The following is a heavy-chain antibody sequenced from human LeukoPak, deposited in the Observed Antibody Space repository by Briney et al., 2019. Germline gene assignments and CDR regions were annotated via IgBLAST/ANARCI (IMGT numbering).Heavy chain of an antibody. CDR1: GGSISTYF. Sequence: PSETLSLTCTVSGGSISTYFWNWIRQPPGKGLEWIGYVYYNGNTNYNPPLKSRLTISVDTSKNQFSLKLTSVTAADTAVYYCVRDRAAAGGWLDPWGQGAPVTVSS. CDR2: VYYNGNT. D-gene: IGHD6-13*01. J-gene: IGHJ5*02. CDR3: VRDRAAAGGWLDP. V-gene: IGHV4-59*01.